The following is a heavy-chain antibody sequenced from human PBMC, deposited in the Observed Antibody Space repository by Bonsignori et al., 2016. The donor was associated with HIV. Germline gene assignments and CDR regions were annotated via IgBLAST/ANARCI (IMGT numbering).Heavy chain of an antibody. J-gene: IGHJ4*02. Sequence: WVRQAPGQGLEWMGWINPNSGGTNCAQKFQGRVTMTTDTSISTAYMDLGSLTSDDTAIYCCARGSRGDDILTGYGNYWGQGTLVTVSS. CDR3: ARGSRGDDILTGYGNY. CDR2: INPNSGGT. D-gene: IGHD3-9*01. V-gene: IGHV1-2*02.